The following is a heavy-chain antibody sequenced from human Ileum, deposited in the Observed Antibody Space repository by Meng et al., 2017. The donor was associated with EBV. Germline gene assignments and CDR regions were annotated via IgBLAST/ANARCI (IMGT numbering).Heavy chain of an antibody. J-gene: IGHJ4*02. CDR3: AKNGEKYFEY. Sequence: QVQLQEAGPGLVNPSGTLFLTCAVSGGSISVINWWSWVRQSPEKGLEWIGEMSDSGITHYNPSLKSRVTISADKSNNQFSLKLTSVTSADTAVYFCAKNGEKYFEYWGQGTLVTVSS. CDR2: MSDSGIT. V-gene: IGHV4-4*02. CDR1: GGSISVINW.